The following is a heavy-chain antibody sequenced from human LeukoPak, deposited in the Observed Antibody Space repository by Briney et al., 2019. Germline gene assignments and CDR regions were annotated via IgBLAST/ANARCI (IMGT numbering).Heavy chain of an antibody. V-gene: IGHV4-39*01. CDR3: AKRNKGRNWNDVLNWFDP. J-gene: IGHJ5*02. CDR1: GGSISSSSYY. CDR2: IYYSGST. D-gene: IGHD1-1*01. Sequence: KPSETLSLTCTVSGGSISSSSYYWGWIRQPPGKGLEWIGSIYYSGSTYYNPSLKSRVTISVDTSKNQFSLKLSSVTAADTAVYYCAKRNKGRNWNDVLNWFDPWGQGTLVTVSS.